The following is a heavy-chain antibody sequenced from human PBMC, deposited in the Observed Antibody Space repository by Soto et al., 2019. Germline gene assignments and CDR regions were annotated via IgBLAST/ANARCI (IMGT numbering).Heavy chain of an antibody. CDR1: GYSFTYYG. Sequence: QVQLVQSGAEVKRPGASVKVSCKASGYSFTYYGISWVRQAPGQGLEWLGWISPYNSDTNFAPRLQDRVTMTTDTSSSTAYMELRSLKSNDMAVYFCAKTTNHGPRGHFDSWGQGTLVTVSS. V-gene: IGHV1-18*03. CDR2: ISPYNSDT. J-gene: IGHJ4*02. CDR3: AKTTNHGPRGHFDS.